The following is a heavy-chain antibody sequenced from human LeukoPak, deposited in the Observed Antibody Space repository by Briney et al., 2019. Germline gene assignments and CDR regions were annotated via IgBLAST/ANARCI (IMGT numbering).Heavy chain of an antibody. CDR3: AREYYYGSQHDAFDI. CDR2: ISSSGSTI. Sequence: GGSLRLSCAASGFTFSDYYMSWIRQAPGKGLEWVSYISSSGSTIYYADSVKGRFTISRDNAKNSLYLQMNSLRAEDTAVYYCAREYYYGSQHDAFDIWGQGTMVTVSS. D-gene: IGHD3-10*01. J-gene: IGHJ3*02. V-gene: IGHV3-11*01. CDR1: GFTFSDYY.